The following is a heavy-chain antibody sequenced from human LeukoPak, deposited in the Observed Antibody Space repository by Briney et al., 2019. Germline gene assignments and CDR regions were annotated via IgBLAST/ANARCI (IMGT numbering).Heavy chain of an antibody. CDR1: GFTFSNAW. CDR2: IKSKTDGGTI. Sequence: GGSLRLSCAVSGFTFSNAWMGWVRQAPGKGLAWVGRIKSKTDGGTIDYAAHVKGRFTISRYDSKNTLYLQMNSLKTEDTAVYYCTTDGESSLDHWGQGTLVTVSS. CDR3: TTDGESSLDH. J-gene: IGHJ4*02. V-gene: IGHV3-15*01. D-gene: IGHD7-27*01.